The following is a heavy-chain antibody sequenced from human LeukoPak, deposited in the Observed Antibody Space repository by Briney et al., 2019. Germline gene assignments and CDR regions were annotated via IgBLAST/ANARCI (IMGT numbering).Heavy chain of an antibody. J-gene: IGHJ6*03. V-gene: IGHV3-7*01. Sequence: GGSLRLSCAASGFTFSSDWMTWVRQAPGKGLEWVANIKPDGSEKKYVDSVKGRFTISRDNAKNSLYLQMDSLSAEDTAVYYCARRWNYGRNYYIDVWGNGATVSVSS. D-gene: IGHD1-7*01. CDR1: GFTFSSDW. CDR3: ARRWNYGRNYYIDV. CDR2: IKPDGSEK.